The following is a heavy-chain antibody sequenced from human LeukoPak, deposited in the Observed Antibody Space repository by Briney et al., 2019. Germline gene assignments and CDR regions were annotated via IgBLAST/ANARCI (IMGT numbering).Heavy chain of an antibody. CDR2: IYTSGST. J-gene: IGHJ4*02. CDR3: AREWIQLIDY. D-gene: IGHD5-18*01. V-gene: IGHV4-61*02. Sequence: SETLSLTCTVSGGSISSGSYYWSWIRQPAGKGLEWIGRIYTSGSTNYNPSLKSRVTISVDTSKNQFSLKLGSVTAADPAGYYRAREWIQLIDYGGQETLVTVSS. CDR1: GGSISSGSYY.